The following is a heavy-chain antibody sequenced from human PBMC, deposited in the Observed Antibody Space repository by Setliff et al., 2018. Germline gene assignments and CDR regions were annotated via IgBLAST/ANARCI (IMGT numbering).Heavy chain of an antibody. V-gene: IGHV3-74*03. D-gene: IGHD3-9*01. J-gene: IGHJ6*02. CDR3: ARAYYGTVNGYSSYYGLDV. Sequence: PGGSLRLSCAASGFTFSSYWMHWVRQAPGKGLVWVSRVNDDGSSAMYADSVKGRFTMSRDNAKNTLYLQMNSLRAEDTAVYYCARAYYGTVNGYSSYYGLDVWGQGTTVTVSS. CDR1: GFTFSSYW. CDR2: VNDDGSSA.